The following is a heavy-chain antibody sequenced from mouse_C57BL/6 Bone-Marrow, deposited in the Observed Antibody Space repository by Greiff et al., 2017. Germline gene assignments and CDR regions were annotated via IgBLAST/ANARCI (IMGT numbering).Heavy chain of an antibody. Sequence: VQLQQSGAELVKPGASVKMSCKASGYTFTSYWITWVKQRPGQGLEWIGDIYPGSGSTNYNEKFKSKATLTVDTSSSTAYMQLSSLTSEDSAVYYCARRGYYGSSLYYAMDYWGQGTSVTVSS. V-gene: IGHV1-55*01. D-gene: IGHD1-1*01. CDR1: GYTFTSYW. CDR2: IYPGSGST. CDR3: ARRGYYGSSLYYAMDY. J-gene: IGHJ4*01.